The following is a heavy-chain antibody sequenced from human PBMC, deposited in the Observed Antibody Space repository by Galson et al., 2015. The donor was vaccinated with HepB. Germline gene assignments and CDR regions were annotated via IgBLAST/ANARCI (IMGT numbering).Heavy chain of an antibody. J-gene: IGHJ3*02. CDR3: TLGLCISSNCYWDDALDI. Sequence: SLRLSCAASGFTFSNAWMTWVRQAPGKGLEWVGRIKSRTEGATTDYAAAVQGRFTISRDDSENMVYLHMNSLKTEDTAVYYCTLGLCISSNCYWDDALDIWGQGTMVTVSS. CDR1: GFTFSNAW. D-gene: IGHD2-2*01. CDR2: IKSRTEGATT. V-gene: IGHV3-15*01.